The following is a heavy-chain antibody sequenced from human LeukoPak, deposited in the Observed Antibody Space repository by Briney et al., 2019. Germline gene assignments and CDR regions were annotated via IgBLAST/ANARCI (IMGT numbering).Heavy chain of an antibody. CDR2: INPSGGST. CDR3: ARVRGYYGSGSPDY. J-gene: IGHJ4*02. Sequence: ASVSVSCKASGYTFTGYYMHWVRQAPGQGLEWVGIINPSGGSTSYAQKFQGRVTMTRDTSTSTVYMELSSLTSEDTAVYYCARVRGYYGSGSPDYWGQGTLVTVSP. V-gene: IGHV1-46*01. D-gene: IGHD3-10*01. CDR1: GYTFTGYY.